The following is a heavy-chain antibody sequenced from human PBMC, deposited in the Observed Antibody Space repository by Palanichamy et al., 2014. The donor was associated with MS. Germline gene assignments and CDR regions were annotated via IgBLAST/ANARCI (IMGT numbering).Heavy chain of an antibody. J-gene: IGHJ6*04. CDR3: ARVRHAVVPALEASMDV. Sequence: QVQLVESGGGLVKPGGSLRLSCAASGFTFSDYYMSWIRQAPGKGLEWVAYISSTGSTIYYPDSVKGRLTVSRDNAENSLFLQMNRLRVEDTAVYYCARVRHAVVPALEASMDVWGKGTAVTVSS. V-gene: IGHV3-11*01. D-gene: IGHD3-22*01. CDR2: ISSTGSTI. CDR1: GFTFSDYY.